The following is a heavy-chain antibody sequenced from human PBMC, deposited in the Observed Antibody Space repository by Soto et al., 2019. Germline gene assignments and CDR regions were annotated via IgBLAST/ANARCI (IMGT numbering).Heavy chain of an antibody. CDR2: INHSGSS. V-gene: IGHV4-34*01. CDR3: ARMAGPWYFDL. CDR1: GGSFSGFY. J-gene: IGHJ2*01. Sequence: SETLSLTCAVHGGSFSGFYLTWIRQPPGKGLECIGEINHSGSSNYNPPLKSRVTMSLDTSRNQFSLSLNSVTAADTAVYYCARMAGPWYFDLWGRGTLVT.